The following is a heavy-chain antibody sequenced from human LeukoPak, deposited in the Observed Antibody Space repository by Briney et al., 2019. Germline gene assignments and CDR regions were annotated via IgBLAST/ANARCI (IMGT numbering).Heavy chain of an antibody. D-gene: IGHD4-17*01. Sequence: GGSLRLSCAASGFTVSSNYMSWVRQAPGKGLEWVSVIYSGGSTYYADSVKGRFTISRDNSKNTLYLQMSSLRGEDTAVYYCAKDLTTVTSQGDYWGQGTLVTVS. J-gene: IGHJ4*02. CDR2: IYSGGST. CDR1: GFTVSSNY. V-gene: IGHV3-66*02. CDR3: AKDLTTVTSQGDY.